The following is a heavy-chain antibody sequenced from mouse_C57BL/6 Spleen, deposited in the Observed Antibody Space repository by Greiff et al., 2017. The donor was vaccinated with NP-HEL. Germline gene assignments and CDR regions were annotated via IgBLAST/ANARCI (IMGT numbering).Heavy chain of an antibody. CDR2: ISSGSSTI. CDR3: AISTTWYFDV. V-gene: IGHV5-17*01. D-gene: IGHD1-1*01. CDR1: GFTFSDYG. Sequence: EVQLVESGGGLVKPGGSLKLSCAASGFTFSDYGMHWVRQAPEKGLEWVAYISSGSSTIYYADTVKGRFTISRDNAKNTLFLQMTSLRSEDTAMYYCAISTTWYFDVWGTGTTVTVSS. J-gene: IGHJ1*03.